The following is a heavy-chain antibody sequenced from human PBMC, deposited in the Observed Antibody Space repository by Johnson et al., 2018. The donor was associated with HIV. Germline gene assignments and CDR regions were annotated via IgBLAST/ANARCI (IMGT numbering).Heavy chain of an antibody. CDR3: TKMGALGAFDI. J-gene: IGHJ3*02. CDR2: ISYDGSNK. D-gene: IGHD3-16*01. Sequence: QVQLVESGGGVVQPGRSLRLSCAASGFTFSSYAMHWVRQAPGKGLAWVEVISYDGSNKYYADSVKGRFTISRDNSKNTMSLQMNSLRAEDTAVYYCTKMGALGAFDIWGQGTMVTVSS. V-gene: IGHV3-30-3*02. CDR1: GFTFSSYA.